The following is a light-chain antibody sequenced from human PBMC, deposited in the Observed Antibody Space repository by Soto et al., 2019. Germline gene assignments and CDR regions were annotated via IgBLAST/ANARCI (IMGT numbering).Light chain of an antibody. CDR3: QQYDSWLT. Sequence: IVMTQTPATLSVSPGGRVTLSCRASQSVSYHVAWYQQKPGQTPRLVLYDASTRASGIPARFSGSRSGTEFSLTISSLQSEDFGIYYCQQYDSWLTFGGGTRVDIK. CDR1: QSVSYH. CDR2: DAS. J-gene: IGKJ4*01. V-gene: IGKV3-15*01.